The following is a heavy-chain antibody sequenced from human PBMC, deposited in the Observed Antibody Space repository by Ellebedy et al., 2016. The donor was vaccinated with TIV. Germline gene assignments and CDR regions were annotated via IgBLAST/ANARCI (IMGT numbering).Heavy chain of an antibody. J-gene: IGHJ4*02. CDR3: ARSRIRGVVSPDY. CDR2: LNPNSGNT. Sequence: AASVKVSCKTSGYTFTSYDINWVRQATGQGLEWMGWLNPNSGNTGYPQKFQGRVTMTSDTSISTAYMELDSLTSEDTAVYFCARSRIRGVVSPDYWGQGTLVTVSS. CDR1: GYTFTSYD. D-gene: IGHD3-10*01. V-gene: IGHV1-8*01.